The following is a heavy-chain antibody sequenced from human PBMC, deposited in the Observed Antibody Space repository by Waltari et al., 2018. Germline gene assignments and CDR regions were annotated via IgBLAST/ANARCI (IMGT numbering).Heavy chain of an antibody. CDR2: IYSAGSS. D-gene: IGHD5-18*01. CDR1: GFTVSSNT. J-gene: IGHJ4*02. Sequence: EVQLVESGGGLVHPGGSLRLSCAASGFTVSSNTMSWVRQAPGKGLEWVSLIYSAGSSYYADSVRGRFSISRDNSKNTLHLQMNSLRAEDTAMYYCARARDEDTAMVYFDHWGQGTLISVSS. V-gene: IGHV3-66*02. CDR3: ARARDEDTAMVYFDH.